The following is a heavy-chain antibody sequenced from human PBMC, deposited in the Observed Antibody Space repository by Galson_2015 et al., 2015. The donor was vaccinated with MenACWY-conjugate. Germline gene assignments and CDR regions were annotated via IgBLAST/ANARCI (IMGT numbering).Heavy chain of an antibody. V-gene: IGHV3-74*03. J-gene: IGHJ4*02. Sequence: SLRLSCAASGFTFSTYWMHWVRQAPGKGLMWVSRINSDGSDITYADSVKGRFTISRDNAKNTLYLQMNSLRAEDTAVYYCSAMITGPYWGQGTLVTVSS. D-gene: IGHD3-22*01. CDR1: GFTFSTYW. CDR3: SAMITGPY. CDR2: INSDGSDI.